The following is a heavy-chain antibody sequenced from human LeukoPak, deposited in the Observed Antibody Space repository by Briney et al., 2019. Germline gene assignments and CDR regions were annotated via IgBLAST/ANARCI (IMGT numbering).Heavy chain of an antibody. J-gene: IGHJ4*02. Sequence: ASVKVSCKASGYTFTSYAMHWVRQAPGQRLEWMGWINAGNGNTKYSQKFQGRVTITRDTSASIAYMELSSLRSEDTAVYYCARGIDSSGWNFDYWGQGTLVTVSS. CDR1: GYTFTSYA. D-gene: IGHD6-19*01. CDR3: ARGIDSSGWNFDY. CDR2: INAGNGNT. V-gene: IGHV1-3*01.